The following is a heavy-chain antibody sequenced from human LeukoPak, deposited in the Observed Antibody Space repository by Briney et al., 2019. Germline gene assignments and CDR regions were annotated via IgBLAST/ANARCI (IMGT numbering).Heavy chain of an antibody. Sequence: ASVRVSCTASGYTFTSYYMHCVRQAPGQGLEWMGIINPSGGSTSYAQQFQGRVTMTRDMSTSTVYMELSRLRSEDTAVYYCARTTFYDSSTYYAFDIWGQGTMVTVSS. J-gene: IGHJ3*02. CDR3: ARTTFYDSSTYYAFDI. D-gene: IGHD3-22*01. V-gene: IGHV1-46*01. CDR2: INPSGGST. CDR1: GYTFTSYY.